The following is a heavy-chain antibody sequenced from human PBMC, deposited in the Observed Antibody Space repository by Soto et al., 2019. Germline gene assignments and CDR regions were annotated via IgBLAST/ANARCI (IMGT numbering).Heavy chain of an antibody. CDR3: AKDHGDYVVDL. J-gene: IGHJ4*02. CDR2: ISYDGSNK. Sequence: HPGGSLRLSCAASGFTFSTYGMHWVRQAPGKGLEWVAVISYDGSNKYYADSVKGRFTISRDNSKNTLYLQMNSLGAEDTAVYYCAKDHGDYVVDLCGQGTLVTVSS. CDR1: GFTFSTYG. V-gene: IGHV3-30*18. D-gene: IGHD4-17*01.